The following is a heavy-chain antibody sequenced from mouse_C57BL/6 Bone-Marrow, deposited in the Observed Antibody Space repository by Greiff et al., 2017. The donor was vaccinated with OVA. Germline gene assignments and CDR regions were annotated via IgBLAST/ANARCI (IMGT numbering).Heavy chain of an antibody. CDR3: ARGLLPWFAY. Sequence: VQLQQSGPGMVKPSQSLSLTCTVTGYSITSGYDWHWIRHFPGNKLEWMGYISYSGSTNYNPSLKSRISITHDTSKNHFFLKLNSVTTEDTATYYCARGLLPWFAYWGTGTTVTVSS. D-gene: IGHD1-1*01. J-gene: IGHJ1*03. CDR2: ISYSGST. CDR1: GYSITSGYD. V-gene: IGHV3-1*01.